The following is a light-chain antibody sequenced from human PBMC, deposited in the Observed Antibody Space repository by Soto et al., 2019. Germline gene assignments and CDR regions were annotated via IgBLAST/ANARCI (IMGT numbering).Light chain of an antibody. CDR3: QQYGSSSFT. V-gene: IGKV3-20*01. Sequence: EIVLTQSPGTLSLSPGERATLSCRASQSVSSSYLAWYQQRPGQAPRLLIYGASSRATGIPDRFSGSRSRTAFTLTISRLEPEDLAVYYCQQYGSSSFTFGQGTKLEIK. J-gene: IGKJ2*01. CDR2: GAS. CDR1: QSVSSSY.